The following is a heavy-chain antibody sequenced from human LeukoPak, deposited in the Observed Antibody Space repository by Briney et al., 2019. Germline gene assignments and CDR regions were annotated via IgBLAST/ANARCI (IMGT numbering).Heavy chain of an antibody. J-gene: IGHJ4*02. CDR1: GFTVSNNY. Sequence: PGGSLRLSCAASGFTVSNNYMSWVRQAPGKGLEWVSAISASGGSTYYADSVKGRFTISRDNSENTLFLQMNSLRAEDTAVYYCAQDLWGTYSSSWAAEFHDYWGQGTLVTVSS. CDR3: AQDLWGTYSSSWAAEFHDY. CDR2: ISASGGST. V-gene: IGHV3-23*01. D-gene: IGHD6-13*01.